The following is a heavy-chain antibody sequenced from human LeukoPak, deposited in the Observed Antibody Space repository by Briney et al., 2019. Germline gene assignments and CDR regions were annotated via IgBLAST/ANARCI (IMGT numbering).Heavy chain of an antibody. CDR3: ARDKAYFGSGNYHYFDS. CDR2: ISHDGGNK. Sequence: GGSLRLSCVASGFAFSQFPVHWVPQAPGKRLEWGAFISHDGGNKKYADSVKGRFTISRDNSKNTLYLQMNSRRPEDTALYYCARDKAYFGSGNYHYFDSWGQGALVIVSS. D-gene: IGHD3-10*01. J-gene: IGHJ4*02. CDR1: GFAFSQFP. V-gene: IGHV3-30*03.